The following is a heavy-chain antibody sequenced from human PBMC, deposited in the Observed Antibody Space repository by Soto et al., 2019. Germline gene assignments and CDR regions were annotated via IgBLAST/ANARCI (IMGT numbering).Heavy chain of an antibody. CDR1: GGSFSTSA. CDR3: ASEEDRAQLGGNDYYIMDV. V-gene: IGHV1-69*12. CDR2: IMPIFRTA. Sequence: QVQVVQSGAEVKKPGSSVKVSCKTSGGSFSTSAISWVRQAPGQGLEWMGGIMPIFRTADYAKNFRGRVTITADESASTAYVELRSLTSEDTAVYYCASEEDRAQLGGNDYYIMDVWGQGTTVIVTS. D-gene: IGHD1-1*01. J-gene: IGHJ6*02.